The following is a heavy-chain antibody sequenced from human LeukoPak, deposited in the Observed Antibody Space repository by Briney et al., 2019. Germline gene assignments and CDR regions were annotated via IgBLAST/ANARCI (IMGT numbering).Heavy chain of an antibody. CDR1: GFTFSYYG. CDR2: ISTDGGNK. V-gene: IGHV3-30*18. J-gene: IGHJ4*02. D-gene: IGHD3-10*01. Sequence: GGSLTLSRAASGFTFSYYGLHWVRQAPGKGLEWVALISTDGGNKNYADSVKGRFTISRDNSKNTLYLQMNSLRPEDTAVYYCAKDSSTTWFGGDSKWGQGTLVTVSS. CDR3: AKDSSTTWFGGDSK.